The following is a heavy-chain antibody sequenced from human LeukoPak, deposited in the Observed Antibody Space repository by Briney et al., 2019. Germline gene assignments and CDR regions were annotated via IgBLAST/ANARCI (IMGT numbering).Heavy chain of an antibody. CDR1: GFTFSRYW. V-gene: IGHV3-74*01. CDR2: INSDGSST. D-gene: IGHD6-13*01. CDR3: ARAPHRYSSSWSPDY. J-gene: IGHJ4*02. Sequence: GGSLRLSXAASGFTFSRYWMHCVGQSPGKGLVWVSRINSDGSSTSYADSVKGRFTISRDNAKNTLYLQMNSLRAEDTAVYYCARAPHRYSSSWSPDYWGQGTLVTVSS.